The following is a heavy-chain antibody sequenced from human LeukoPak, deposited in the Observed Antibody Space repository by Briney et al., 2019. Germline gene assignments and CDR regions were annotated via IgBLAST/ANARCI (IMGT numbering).Heavy chain of an antibody. Sequence: GGSLRLSCSASGFNFSSYAMSWVRQAPGKGLEWVSLLYSGGTTYYSDSVKGRFTISRDSSKNTLFLQMNNLRAEDTAMYYCARSGSYGLFDYWGQGTLVTVSS. J-gene: IGHJ4*02. CDR2: LYSGGTT. V-gene: IGHV3-66*01. CDR1: GFNFSSYA. CDR3: ARSGSYGLFDY. D-gene: IGHD5-18*01.